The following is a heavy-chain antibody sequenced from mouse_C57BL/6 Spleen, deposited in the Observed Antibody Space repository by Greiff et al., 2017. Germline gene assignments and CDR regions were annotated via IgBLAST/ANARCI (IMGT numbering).Heavy chain of an antibody. CDR1: GFTFSDYG. J-gene: IGHJ3*01. D-gene: IGHD2-4*01. V-gene: IGHV5-17*01. CDR2: ISSGSSTI. CDR3: ARHYEDFWFAY. Sequence: EVKVVESGGGLVKPGGSLKLSCAASGFTFSDYGMHWVRQAPEQGLEWVAYISSGSSTIYYADTVKGRFTISGDNAKNTLFLQVTSLRSEDTAMYDCARHYEDFWFAYWGQGTLVTVSA.